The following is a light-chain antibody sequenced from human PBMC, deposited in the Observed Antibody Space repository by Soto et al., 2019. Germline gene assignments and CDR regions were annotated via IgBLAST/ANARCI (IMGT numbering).Light chain of an antibody. J-gene: IGLJ2*01. CDR2: DSN. CDR1: SSNIGNSY. V-gene: IGLV1-51*01. Sequence: QSVLTQPPSVSAAPGQKVTISCSGSSSNIGNSYVSWYQQLPGTAPKLLIYDSNKRPSGIPDRFSGSKSGTSATLGITGLQTGDEADYYCGTWDSSLSAVVVGGGTKLTVL. CDR3: GTWDSSLSAVV.